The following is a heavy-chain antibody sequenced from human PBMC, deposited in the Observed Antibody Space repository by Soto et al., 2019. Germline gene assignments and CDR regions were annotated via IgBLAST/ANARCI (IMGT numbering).Heavy chain of an antibody. CDR1: GFTFSMFS. CDR2: ISRNGDST. Sequence: PRGSLRLSCSASGFTFSMFSMHWVRQAPGKGIEYVSGISRNGDSTYYADSVKGRFTISRDNSKNTLYLQMSSLSAVDTAVYYRAGPRSRVQLQRTWGQGT. J-gene: IGHJ5*02. V-gene: IGHV3-64D*06. CDR3: AGPRSRVQLQRT. D-gene: IGHD1-1*01.